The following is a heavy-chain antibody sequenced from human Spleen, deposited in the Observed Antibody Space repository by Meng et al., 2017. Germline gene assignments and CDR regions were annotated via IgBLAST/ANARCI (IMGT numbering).Heavy chain of an antibody. Sequence: QGELQGSGPGLVKPSGTLSLTCGVSGGSISSSNWWTWVRQPPGKGLEWIGEIYHSGSTNYNPSLKSRVTISVDKSKNQFSLKLSSVTAADTAVYYCARGPEAPYSSGWIFDYWGQGTLVTVSS. D-gene: IGHD6-19*01. J-gene: IGHJ4*02. V-gene: IGHV4-4*02. CDR3: ARGPEAPYSSGWIFDY. CDR1: GGSISSSNW. CDR2: IYHSGST.